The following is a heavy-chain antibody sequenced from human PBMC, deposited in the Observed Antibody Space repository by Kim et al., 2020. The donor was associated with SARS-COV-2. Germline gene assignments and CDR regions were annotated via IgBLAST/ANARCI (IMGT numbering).Heavy chain of an antibody. CDR3: ARDLRYSSGWYYFDY. CDR1: GGSISSGGYY. J-gene: IGHJ4*02. CDR2: IYYSGST. V-gene: IGHV4-31*03. D-gene: IGHD6-19*01. Sequence: SETLSLTCTVSGGSISSGGYYWSWIRQHPGKGLEWIGYIYYSGSTYYNPSLKSRVTISVDTSKNQFSLKLSSVTAADTAVYYCARDLRYSSGWYYFDYWGQGTLVTVSS.